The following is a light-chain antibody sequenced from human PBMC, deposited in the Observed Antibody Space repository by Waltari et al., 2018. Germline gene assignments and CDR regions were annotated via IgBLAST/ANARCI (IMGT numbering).Light chain of an antibody. Sequence: EIVLTQSPATLPFSTGESATLSCRASQSVSSSLAWYQHKPDQATGLLIYAASNRATGIPARFSGSGCGTDFTLTISGLEPEDSAVYYCQQRTNWPPTFGQGTRLEIK. CDR3: QQRTNWPPT. J-gene: IGKJ5*01. CDR2: AAS. CDR1: QSVSSS. V-gene: IGKV3-11*01.